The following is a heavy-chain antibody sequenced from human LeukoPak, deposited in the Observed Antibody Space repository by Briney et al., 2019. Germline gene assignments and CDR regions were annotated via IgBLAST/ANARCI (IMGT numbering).Heavy chain of an antibody. Sequence: SETLSLTCTVSGGSISSSNYYWGWIRQPPGKGLEWIGSIYYSGSTYYNPSLKSRVTISVDTSKNQFSLKLSSVTAADTAVYYCARVGHKTITMIARFFDYWGQGTLVTVSS. CDR2: IYYSGST. CDR1: GGSISSSNYY. V-gene: IGHV4-39*07. J-gene: IGHJ4*02. CDR3: ARVGHKTITMIARFFDY. D-gene: IGHD3-22*01.